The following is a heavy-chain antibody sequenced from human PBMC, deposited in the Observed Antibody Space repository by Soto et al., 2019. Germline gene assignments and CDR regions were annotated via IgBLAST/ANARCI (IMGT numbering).Heavy chain of an antibody. CDR1: GGTSTGYA. D-gene: IGHD5-12*01. CDR3: ASSRRPVVATEYFDY. V-gene: IGHV1-69*01. CDR2: IIPIFGTA. Sequence: QVQLVQSGAEVKKPGSSGKFSCKASGGTSTGYAISGFRKAPGQGLEWMGGIIPIFGTANYAQKFQGRVTITADESTSTAYMELSSLRSEDTAVYYCASSRRPVVATEYFDYWGQGTLVTVSS. J-gene: IGHJ4*02.